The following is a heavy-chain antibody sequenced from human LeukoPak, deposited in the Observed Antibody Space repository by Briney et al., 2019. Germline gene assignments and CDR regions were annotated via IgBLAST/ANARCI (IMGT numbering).Heavy chain of an antibody. D-gene: IGHD2-2*01. CDR1: GGSFSGYY. CDR3: ARVPTGRNVVAAAARMGWNGAFDI. V-gene: IGHV4-34*01. CDR2: ISQSGSI. Sequence: SETLSLTCAVYGGSFSGYYWSWIRQSPGKGLEWIAEISQSGSINYNPSLKSRVTISVDASKKQFSLKMSSVTAADTAMYYCARVPTGRNVVAAAARMGWNGAFDIWGQGTMVTVSS. J-gene: IGHJ3*02.